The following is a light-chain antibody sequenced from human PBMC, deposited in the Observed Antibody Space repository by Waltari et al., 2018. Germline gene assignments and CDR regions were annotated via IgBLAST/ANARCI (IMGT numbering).Light chain of an antibody. CDR1: QSVLYSSNNLNY. Sequence: DIVMTQSPDSLAVSLGERATINCKSSQSVLYSSNNLNYFTWYQQKPGQTPNLLMYWAATREFGVPGRFSGSGSRTDFTLTISSLQAEDVAVYYCQQFYSTPYTFGQGTKLEIK. V-gene: IGKV4-1*01. CDR3: QQFYSTPYT. J-gene: IGKJ2*01. CDR2: WAA.